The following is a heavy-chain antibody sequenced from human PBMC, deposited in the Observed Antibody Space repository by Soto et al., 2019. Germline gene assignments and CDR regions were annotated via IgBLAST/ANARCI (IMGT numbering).Heavy chain of an antibody. Sequence: PGESLKISCKASGYIFTDDWIGWVRQMPGKGLEWMGITYPGDSDTRYSPSFQGQVTISADKPINTAYLQWSSLKASDTAMYYCARKYCDSTSCYWALDIWGQGTMVTVSS. J-gene: IGHJ3*02. V-gene: IGHV5-51*01. D-gene: IGHD2-2*01. CDR1: GYIFTDDW. CDR3: ARKYCDSTSCYWALDI. CDR2: TYPGDSDT.